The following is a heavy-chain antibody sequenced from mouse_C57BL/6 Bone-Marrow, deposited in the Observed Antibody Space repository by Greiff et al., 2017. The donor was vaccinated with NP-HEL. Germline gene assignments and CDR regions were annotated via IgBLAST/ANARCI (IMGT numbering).Heavy chain of an antibody. CDR3: ARSITTVVRYFGV. J-gene: IGHJ1*03. V-gene: IGHV1-59*01. D-gene: IGHD1-1*01. CDR2: IDPSDSYT. Sequence: QVQLQQPGAELVRPGTSVKLSCKASGYTFTSYWMHWVKQRPGQGLEWIGVIDPSDSYTNYNQKFKGKATLTVDTSSSTAYMQLSSLTSEDSAVYYCARSITTVVRYFGVWGTGTTVTVSS. CDR1: GYTFTSYW.